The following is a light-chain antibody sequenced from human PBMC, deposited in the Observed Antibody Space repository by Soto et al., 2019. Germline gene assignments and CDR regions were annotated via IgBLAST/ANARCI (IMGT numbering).Light chain of an antibody. CDR2: KAS. CDR3: QHHKSYPRT. V-gene: IGKV1-5*03. CDR1: QSMDIW. J-gene: IGKJ1*01. Sequence: DIQMTQSPSTLSASVGDRVTITCRASQSMDIWLAWYQQRPGKAPKLVIYKASRLEGGVPSRFSGSGSGTEFTLTISSLQPDDFATYYCQHHKSYPRTFGQGTKVEIK.